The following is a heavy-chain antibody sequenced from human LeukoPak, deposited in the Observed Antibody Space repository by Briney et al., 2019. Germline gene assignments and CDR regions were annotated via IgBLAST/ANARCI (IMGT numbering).Heavy chain of an antibody. CDR3: ARVVEFDDSSGYSFFDY. CDR1: GYTFTGYY. V-gene: IGHV1-2*02. Sequence: EASVKVSCKASGYTFTGYYMHWVRQAPGQGLEWMGWINPNSGGTNYAQKFQGRVTMTRDTSISTAYMELSRLRSDDTAVYYCARVVEFDDSSGYSFFDYWGQGTLVTVSS. D-gene: IGHD3-22*01. CDR2: INPNSGGT. J-gene: IGHJ4*02.